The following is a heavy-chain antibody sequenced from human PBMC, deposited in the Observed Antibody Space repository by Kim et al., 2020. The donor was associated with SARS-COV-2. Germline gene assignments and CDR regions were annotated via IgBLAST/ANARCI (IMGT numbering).Heavy chain of an antibody. J-gene: IGHJ2*01. D-gene: IGHD2-15*01. Sequence: SETLSLTCTVSGGSISDYYWSWIRQPPGKGLEWIGYIYDSGSTNYNPSLKSRVTISVDTSKNQFSLRLSSVTAADTALYYCARYQVANLWYFDLWGRGPL. V-gene: IGHV4-59*13. CDR1: GGSISDYY. CDR3: ARYQVANLWYFDL. CDR2: IYDSGST.